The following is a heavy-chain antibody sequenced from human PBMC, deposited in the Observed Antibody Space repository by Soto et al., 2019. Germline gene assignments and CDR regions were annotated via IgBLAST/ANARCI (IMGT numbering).Heavy chain of an antibody. D-gene: IGHD4-17*01. CDR3: AREGRVWMTTVTTGGFDI. V-gene: IGHV3-74*01. Sequence: EVQLVESGGGLVQPGGSLRLSCAASGFTFSSYWMHWVRQAPGKGLVWVSRINSDGSSTSYADSVKGRFTISRDNAKNTLYLQMNSLRAEDTAVYYCAREGRVWMTTVTTGGFDIWGQGTMVTVSS. CDR2: INSDGSST. J-gene: IGHJ3*02. CDR1: GFTFSSYW.